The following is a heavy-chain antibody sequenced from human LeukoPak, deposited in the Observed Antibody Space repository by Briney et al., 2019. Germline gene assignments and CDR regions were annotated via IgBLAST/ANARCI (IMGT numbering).Heavy chain of an antibody. Sequence: PGGSLRLSCAASGFTFSNYWMHWVRQAPGKGLEWVANIKQDGSEKYYVASVKGRFTISRDNDKNSLCLQMNSLRAEDTAVYYCARAMDYWGQGTLVTVSS. CDR1: GFTFSNYW. CDR2: IKQDGSEK. V-gene: IGHV3-7*01. J-gene: IGHJ4*02. CDR3: ARAMDY.